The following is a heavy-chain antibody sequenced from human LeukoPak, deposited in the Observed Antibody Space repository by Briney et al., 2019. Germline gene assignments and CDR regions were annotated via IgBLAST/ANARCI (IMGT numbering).Heavy chain of an antibody. CDR3: ARGMEYYDFWSGYYFGY. D-gene: IGHD3-3*01. CDR2: ISSSSSYI. Sequence: GGSLRLSCAASGFTISSYSMNWVRQAPGKGLEWVSSISSSSSYIYYADSVKGRFTISRDNAKNSLYLQMNSLRAEDTAVYYCARGMEYYDFWSGYYFGYWGQGTLVTVSS. J-gene: IGHJ4*02. CDR1: GFTISSYS. V-gene: IGHV3-21*01.